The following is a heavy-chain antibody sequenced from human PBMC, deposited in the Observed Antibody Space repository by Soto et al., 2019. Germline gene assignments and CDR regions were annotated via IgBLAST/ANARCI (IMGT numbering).Heavy chain of an antibody. CDR3: ASDRFRGTYYLRGVTYFFEE. J-gene: IGHJ4*02. D-gene: IGHD1-26*01. CDR1: GFSFSDSG. CDR2: IKQDESEK. Sequence: QPGGSLRLSCAASGFSFSDSGIHWVRQAPGKGLEWVANIKQDESEKNYLDSVKGRFTISRDNAKNSLYLQMNSLRAEDTAVYYCASDRFRGTYYLRGVTYFFEEWGQGAPVTVSS. V-gene: IGHV3-7*03.